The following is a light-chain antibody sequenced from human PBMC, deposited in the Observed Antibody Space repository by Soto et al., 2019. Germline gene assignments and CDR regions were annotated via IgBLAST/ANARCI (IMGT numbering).Light chain of an antibody. CDR3: QQHGSSPPWT. J-gene: IGKJ1*01. Sequence: EILLTQSPVTLSLSPGERATLSCRAIHSMVSSYLAWYQQKPGQAPRLLIYGASSRATGIPDRFSGSGSGTDFTLTISRLEPEDFAVYYCQQHGSSPPWTFGQGTKVDIK. V-gene: IGKV3-20*01. CDR2: GAS. CDR1: HSMVSSY.